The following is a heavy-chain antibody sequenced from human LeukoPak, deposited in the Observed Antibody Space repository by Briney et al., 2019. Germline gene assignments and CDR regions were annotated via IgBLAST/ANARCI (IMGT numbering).Heavy chain of an antibody. D-gene: IGHD3-10*01. CDR3: ARGQWFGELSFAK. J-gene: IGHJ4*02. CDR2: IVNGGST. CDR1: GGSITSGDHQ. Sequence: PSQTLSLTCTVSGGSITSGDHQWTWIRQQPGKGLEWIGYIVNGGSTNPHPSLKSRVTISLDTSQNQFSLNLRSVTAADTAVYYCARGQWFGELSFAKWGRGTLVTVSS. V-gene: IGHV4-31*03.